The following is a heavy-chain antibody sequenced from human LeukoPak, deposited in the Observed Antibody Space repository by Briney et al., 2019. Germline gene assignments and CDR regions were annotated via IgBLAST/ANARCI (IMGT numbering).Heavy chain of an antibody. V-gene: IGHV4-39*07. CDR2: IYYSGST. CDR3: ARRYGSGSYYRTKAYYYYMDV. Sequence: SETLSLTCTVSGGSISSSSYYWGWIRQPPGKGLEWIGSIYYSGSTYYNPSLKSRVTISVDTSKNQFSLKLSSVTAADTAVYYCARRYGSGSYYRTKAYYYYMDVWGKGTTVTISS. J-gene: IGHJ6*03. CDR1: GGSISSSSYY. D-gene: IGHD3-10*01.